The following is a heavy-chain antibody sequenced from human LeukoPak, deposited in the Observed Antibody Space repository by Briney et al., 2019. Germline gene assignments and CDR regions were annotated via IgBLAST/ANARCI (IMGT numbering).Heavy chain of an antibody. Sequence: SETLSLTCSVSGGSISSGGYSWSWIRQPPGKGLEWIGYVYDSGKTFYNPSLKSRVTISEDRSKNRFSLRLSSVTAADTAVYYCARVYFDSSGPLATGLNDYWGQGTLVTVSS. D-gene: IGHD3-22*01. CDR3: ARVYFDSSGPLATGLNDY. CDR2: VYDSGKT. V-gene: IGHV4-30-2*01. CDR1: GGSISSGGYS. J-gene: IGHJ4*02.